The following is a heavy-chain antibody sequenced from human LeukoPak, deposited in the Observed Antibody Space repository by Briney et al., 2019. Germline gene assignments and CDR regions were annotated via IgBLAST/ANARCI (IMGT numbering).Heavy chain of an antibody. J-gene: IGHJ6*02. CDR1: GGSISSGDYY. Sequence: PSQTLSLTCTVSGGSISSGDYYWSWIRQPPGKGLEWIGYIYYSGSTYYNPSLKSRVTISVDTSKNQFSLKLRSVTAADTAVYYCAREAIAVAFADGMDVWGQGTTVTVSS. CDR2: IYYSGST. V-gene: IGHV4-30-4*01. D-gene: IGHD6-19*01. CDR3: AREAIAVAFADGMDV.